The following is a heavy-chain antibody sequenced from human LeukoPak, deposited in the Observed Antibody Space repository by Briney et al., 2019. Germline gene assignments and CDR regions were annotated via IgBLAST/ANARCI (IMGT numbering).Heavy chain of an antibody. V-gene: IGHV3-74*01. CDR2: INTDGTVT. D-gene: IGHD6-19*01. J-gene: IGHJ4*02. CDR1: GFTFSKYW. CDR3: ATKQWLAPPPDS. Sequence: GGSLRLSCAASGFTFSKYWMLWVRQAPGKGLESVSRINTDGTVTTYADSAKGRFTVSRDNADNTMFLQMNSVGDEDTAVYYCATKQWLAPPPDSWGQGTPVTVSS.